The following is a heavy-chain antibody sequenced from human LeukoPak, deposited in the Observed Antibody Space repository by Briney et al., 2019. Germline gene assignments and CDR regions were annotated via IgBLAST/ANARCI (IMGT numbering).Heavy chain of an antibody. CDR3: ARHVVVVALFDH. CDR1: GGSISSYY. D-gene: IGHD2-15*01. V-gene: IGHV4-59*08. Sequence: SETLSLTCTVSGGSISSYYWSWIRQPPGKGLEWIGYIYYSGSTNYNPSLKSRVTISVDTSKNQFSLKLSSVTAADTAVYYCARHVVVVALFDHWGQGTLVTVSS. CDR2: IYYSGST. J-gene: IGHJ4*02.